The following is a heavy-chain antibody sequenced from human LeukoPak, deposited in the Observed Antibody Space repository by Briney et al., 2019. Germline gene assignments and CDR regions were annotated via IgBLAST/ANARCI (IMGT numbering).Heavy chain of an antibody. D-gene: IGHD2-2*01. CDR3: ARCPVGYCSSTSCQMWGYYYYYMDV. CDR2: IYHSGST. V-gene: IGHV4-34*01. CDR1: GGSFSGYY. J-gene: IGHJ6*03. Sequence: SETLSLTCAVYGGSFSGYYWSWIRQPPGKGLEWIGEIYHSGSTNYNPSLKSRVTISVDTSKNQFSLKLSSVTAADTAVYYCARCPVGYCSSTSCQMWGYYYYYMDVWGKGTTVTVSS.